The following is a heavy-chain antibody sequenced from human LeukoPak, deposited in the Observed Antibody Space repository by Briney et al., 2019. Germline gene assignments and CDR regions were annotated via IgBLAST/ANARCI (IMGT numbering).Heavy chain of an antibody. V-gene: IGHV1-8*01. CDR3: ARGRYCSSTSCYFGYYYYGMDV. D-gene: IGHD2-2*01. Sequence: ASVKVSCKASGYTFTSYDINWVRQATGQGLEWMGWMNPNSGNTGYAQKFQGRVTMTRNTSISTAYMELSSLRSEDTAVYYCARGRYCSSTSCYFGYYYYGMDVWGQGTTATVSS. J-gene: IGHJ6*02. CDR1: GYTFTSYD. CDR2: MNPNSGNT.